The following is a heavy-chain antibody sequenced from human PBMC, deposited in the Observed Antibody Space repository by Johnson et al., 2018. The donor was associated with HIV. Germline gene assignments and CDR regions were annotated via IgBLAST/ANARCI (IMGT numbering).Heavy chain of an antibody. CDR2: ISFDENNK. D-gene: IGHD5-12*01. J-gene: IGHJ3*02. V-gene: IGHV3-30-3*01. CDR3: ARVGVSGYDLAAFDI. CDR1: GFTFSTYT. Sequence: QVQLVESGGDVVQPGRSLRLSCAASGFTFSTYTMHWVRQAPGKGLEWVAVISFDENNKVYADSVKGRFTISRDNSKNTLFLHMNSLGTEDTAIYYCARVGVSGYDLAAFDIWGRGTMVTVSS.